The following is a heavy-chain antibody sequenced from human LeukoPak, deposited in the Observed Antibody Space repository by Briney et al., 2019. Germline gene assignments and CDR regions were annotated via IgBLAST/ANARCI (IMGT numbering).Heavy chain of an antibody. CDR2: IYTSGST. J-gene: IGHJ5*02. CDR1: GGSISSYY. CDR3: ARDLLSVIAWNNWFDP. V-gene: IGHV4-4*07. Sequence: SETLSLTCTVSGGSISSYYWSWIRQPAGKGLEWIGRIYTSGSTNYNPSLKSRVTMSVDTSKNQFSLKLGSVTAADTAVYYCARDLLSVIAWNNWFDPWGQGTLVTVSS. D-gene: IGHD2-2*01.